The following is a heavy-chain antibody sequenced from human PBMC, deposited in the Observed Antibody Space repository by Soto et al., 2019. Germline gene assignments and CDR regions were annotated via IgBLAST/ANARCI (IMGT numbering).Heavy chain of an antibody. CDR2: ISAYNGNT. CDR1: GYTFTSYG. V-gene: IGHV1-18*01. J-gene: IGHJ4*02. D-gene: IGHD1-26*01. CDR3: ARDSMLMGATPLNY. Sequence: QVQLVQSGAEVKKPGASVKVSCKASGYTFTSYGISWVRQAPGQGLEWMGWISAYNGNTNYAQKLQGRVTMTTDTXXSTAYMELRSLRSDDTAVYYCARDSMLMGATPLNYWGQGTLVTVSS.